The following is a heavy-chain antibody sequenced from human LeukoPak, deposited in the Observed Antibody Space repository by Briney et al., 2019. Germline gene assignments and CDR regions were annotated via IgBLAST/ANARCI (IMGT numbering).Heavy chain of an antibody. CDR1: GFTIGSYG. Sequence: PGGSLRLSCAASGFTIGSYGMNWVRQAPGKGLEWVSYISSSGNSIYYADSVKGRFTISRDNAKNSLYLQMNSLRAEDTAVYCCARLDGYSYATMIDSWGQGTLVTVSS. CDR2: ISSSGNSI. CDR3: ARLDGYSYATMIDS. V-gene: IGHV3-48*03. J-gene: IGHJ4*02. D-gene: IGHD5-18*01.